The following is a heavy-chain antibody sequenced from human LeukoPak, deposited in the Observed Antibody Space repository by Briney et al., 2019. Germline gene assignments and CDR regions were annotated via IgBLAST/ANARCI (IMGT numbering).Heavy chain of an antibody. CDR3: AKDHYWSIDY. Sequence: GGSLRLSCAASGFDFSSNWMHWVRHAPGQGLVWLSRIKGDGISTNYADSVKGRFTISRDIAKNTLYLQMNSLRAEDTGVYYCAKDHYWSIDYWGRGTLVTVSS. V-gene: IGHV3-74*01. CDR2: IKGDGIST. CDR1: GFDFSSNW. D-gene: IGHD3-3*01. J-gene: IGHJ4*02.